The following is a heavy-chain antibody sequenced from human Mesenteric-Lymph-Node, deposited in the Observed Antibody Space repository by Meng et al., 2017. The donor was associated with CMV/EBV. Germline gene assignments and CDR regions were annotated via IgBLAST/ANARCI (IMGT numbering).Heavy chain of an antibody. CDR1: GYTFTSYG. J-gene: IGHJ6*02. V-gene: IGHV1-69*04. CDR3: ARSSNSNYYYNVDV. D-gene: IGHD4-11*01. CDR2: IIPILGIA. Sequence: SVKVSCKASGYTFTSYGISWVRQAPGQGLEWMGRIIPILGIANYAQKFQGRVTITTDRSKITAYMDLSSLRSEDSAVYYCARSSNSNYYYNVDVWGQGTMVTVSS.